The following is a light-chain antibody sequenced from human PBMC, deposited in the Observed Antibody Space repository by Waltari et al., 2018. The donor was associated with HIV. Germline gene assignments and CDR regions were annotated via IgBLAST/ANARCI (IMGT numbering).Light chain of an antibody. CDR1: NIGTQD. V-gene: IGLV3-9*01. Sequence: SYELTQPFSVSVALGQTARITCGGSNIGTQDVHWYQQKPGQAPLLLIFNDIHRPSGVPERFSASKSRNMATLTIIGAQAGDEAAYYCQVWHYTVVFGGGTKVTVL. J-gene: IGLJ2*01. CDR2: NDI. CDR3: QVWHYTVV.